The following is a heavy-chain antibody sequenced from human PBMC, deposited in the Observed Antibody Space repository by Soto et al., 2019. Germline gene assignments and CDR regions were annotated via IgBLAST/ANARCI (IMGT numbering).Heavy chain of an antibody. CDR2: INHSGST. CDR3: ARILYYGDYDL. V-gene: IGHV4-34*01. CDR1: GGSFSGYY. D-gene: IGHD4-17*01. Sequence: QVQLQQWGAGLLKPSETLSLTCAVYGGSFSGYYWSWIRQPPGKGLEWIGEINHSGSTNYNPSLKSRVTISVDTSKNQFSLKLSSVTAADTAVYYCARILYYGDYDLWGRGTLVTVSS. J-gene: IGHJ2*01.